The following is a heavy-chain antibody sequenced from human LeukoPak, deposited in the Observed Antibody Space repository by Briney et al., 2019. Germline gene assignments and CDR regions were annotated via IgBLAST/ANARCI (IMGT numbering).Heavy chain of an antibody. D-gene: IGHD2-2*01. V-gene: IGHV3-30-3*01. Sequence: SGRSLRHSCAASGFTFSRFAMHWVRQAPGKGLEWVAVISYDGSNKYYADSVKGRFTISRDNSKNTLYLQMNSLRAEDTAVYYCARAHCSSTSGYGPSRVFDYWGQGTLVTVSS. CDR1: GFTFSRFA. CDR2: ISYDGSNK. J-gene: IGHJ4*02. CDR3: ARAHCSSTSGYGPSRVFDY.